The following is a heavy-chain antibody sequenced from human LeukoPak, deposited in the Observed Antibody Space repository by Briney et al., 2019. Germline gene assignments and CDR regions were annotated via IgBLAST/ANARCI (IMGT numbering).Heavy chain of an antibody. CDR1: GYTFTSYA. Sequence: GASVKVSCKASGYTFTSYAMNWVRQAPGQGLEWMGWINTNTGNPTYAQGFTGRFVFSLDTSVSTAYLQISSLKAEDTAVYYCARDPPDIVVVVAATPNGFDPWGQGTLVTVSS. V-gene: IGHV7-4-1*02. CDR3: ARDPPDIVVVVAATPNGFDP. CDR2: INTNTGNP. J-gene: IGHJ5*02. D-gene: IGHD2-15*01.